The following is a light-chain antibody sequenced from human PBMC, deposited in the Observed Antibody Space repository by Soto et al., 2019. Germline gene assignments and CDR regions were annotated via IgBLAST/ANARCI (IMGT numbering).Light chain of an antibody. CDR1: QSFGTK. CDR2: GAS. Sequence: IVMTQSPATLSVSPGERANLSCRASQSFGTKLAWYQQTPGQAPRLLIYGASNRATGVPARISGSVSGTEFTLTIASLQSEDFAVYYCQQYSSWLWTFGQGTKVDIK. J-gene: IGKJ1*01. CDR3: QQYSSWLWT. V-gene: IGKV3-15*01.